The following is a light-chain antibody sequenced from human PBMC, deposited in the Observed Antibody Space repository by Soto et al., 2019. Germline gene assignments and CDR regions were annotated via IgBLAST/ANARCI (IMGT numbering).Light chain of an antibody. Sequence: DIQMTQSPSSLSASVGDRVTIACRAIQGISHYLALYHQKPGKVPKLLIYGASTLHSGVPSRFSGSGSGTDFTLTISSLQPEDFGTYYCQRYNSALITFGQGTRLEIK. CDR3: QRYNSALIT. CDR2: GAS. V-gene: IGKV1-27*01. CDR1: QGISHY. J-gene: IGKJ5*01.